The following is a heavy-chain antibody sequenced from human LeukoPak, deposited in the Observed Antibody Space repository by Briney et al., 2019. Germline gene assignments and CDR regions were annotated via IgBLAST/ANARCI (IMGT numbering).Heavy chain of an antibody. CDR1: AFSVSASNW. Sequence: SETLSLTCDVSAFSVSASNWWGWIRQPPGKGLEWIAYMRYDGKTHYNPPLESRVTMSLDTSKNQFSLKLTSVTAMDTAVYYCARLITGTYESFDIWGPGTMVTVSS. CDR3: ARLITGTYESFDI. D-gene: IGHD3-10*01. CDR2: MRYDGKT. J-gene: IGHJ3*02. V-gene: IGHV4-28*01.